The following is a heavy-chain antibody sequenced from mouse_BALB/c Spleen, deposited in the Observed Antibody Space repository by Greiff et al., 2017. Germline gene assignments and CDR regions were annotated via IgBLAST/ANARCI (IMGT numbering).Heavy chain of an antibody. J-gene: IGHJ2*01. D-gene: IGHD1-2*01. CDR3: ARSATYYGYFPFDY. CDR1: GYTFTSYW. V-gene: IGHV1-7*01. CDR2: INPSTGYT. Sequence: VQLQQSGAELAKPGASVKMSCKASGYTFTSYWMHWVKQRPGQGLEWIGYINPSTGYTEYNQKFKDKATLTADKSSSTAYMQLSSLTSEDSAVYYCARSATYYGYFPFDYWGQGTTLTVSS.